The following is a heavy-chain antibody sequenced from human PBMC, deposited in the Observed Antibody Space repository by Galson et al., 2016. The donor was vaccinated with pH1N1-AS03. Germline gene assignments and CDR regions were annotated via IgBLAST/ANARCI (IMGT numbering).Heavy chain of an antibody. CDR2: IQPSDSDT. D-gene: IGHD4-17*01. Sequence: QSGAEVKKPGESLKISCKGSGYSFPSHWIAWVRQMPGKGLEWMGIIQPSDSDTRYNSSFQGQVTISADTSISTAYLQWNSLKASDTAIYYCARWSNDYGSYWGQGTLVTVSS. J-gene: IGHJ4*02. CDR1: GYSFPSHW. V-gene: IGHV5-51*01. CDR3: ARWSNDYGSY.